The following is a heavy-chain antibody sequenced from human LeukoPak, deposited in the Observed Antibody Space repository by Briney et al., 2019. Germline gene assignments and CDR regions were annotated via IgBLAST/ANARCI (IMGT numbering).Heavy chain of an antibody. J-gene: IGHJ3*02. CDR2: IIPIFGTA. D-gene: IGHD3-22*01. V-gene: IGHV1-69*13. Sequence: ASVKVSCKASGGTFSSYAISWVRQAPGQGLEWMGGIIPIFGTANYAQKFQGRVTITADESTSTAYMELSSLRSEDTAVYYCARHPHYYDSSGYYLEAFDIWGQGTMVTVSS. CDR1: GGTFSSYA. CDR3: ARHPHYYDSSGYYLEAFDI.